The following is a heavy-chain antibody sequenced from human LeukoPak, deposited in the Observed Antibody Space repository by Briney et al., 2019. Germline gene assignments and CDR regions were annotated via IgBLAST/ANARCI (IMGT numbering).Heavy chain of an antibody. J-gene: IGHJ4*02. Sequence: GGSLRLSCAASGFTFSSYGMHWVRQAPGKGLEWVAVISYDGGNKYYADSVKGRFTISRDNSKNTLYLQMNSLRAEDTAVYYCAKGTPRFVVVPAGIDYWGQGTLVTVSS. V-gene: IGHV3-30*18. D-gene: IGHD2-2*01. CDR1: GFTFSSYG. CDR3: AKGTPRFVVVPAGIDY. CDR2: ISYDGGNK.